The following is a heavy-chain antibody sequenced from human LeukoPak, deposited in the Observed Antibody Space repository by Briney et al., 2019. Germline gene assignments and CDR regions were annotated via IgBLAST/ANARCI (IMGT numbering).Heavy chain of an antibody. J-gene: IGHJ4*02. CDR2: IYYSGST. Sequence: PSETLSLTCTVSGGSISSYYWSWIRQPPGKGLEWIGYIYYSGSTNYNPSLKSRVTISVDTSKNQFSLKLSSVTAADTAVYYCARSSGGSRYSCFDYWGQGTLVTVSS. CDR1: GGSISSYY. D-gene: IGHD2-15*01. CDR3: ARSSGGSRYSCFDY. V-gene: IGHV4-59*01.